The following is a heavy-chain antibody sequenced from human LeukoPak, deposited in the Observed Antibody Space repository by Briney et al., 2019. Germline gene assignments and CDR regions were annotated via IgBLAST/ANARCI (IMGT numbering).Heavy chain of an antibody. Sequence: GGSLRLSCAASGFTSSSYAMSWVRQAPGKGLEWVSAISGSGGSTYYADSVKGRFTISRDNSKNTLYLQMNSLRAEDTAVYYCAKDREVRGVIGYWGQGTLDTVSS. V-gene: IGHV3-23*01. CDR1: GFTSSSYA. D-gene: IGHD3-10*01. CDR3: AKDREVRGVIGY. J-gene: IGHJ4*02. CDR2: ISGSGGST.